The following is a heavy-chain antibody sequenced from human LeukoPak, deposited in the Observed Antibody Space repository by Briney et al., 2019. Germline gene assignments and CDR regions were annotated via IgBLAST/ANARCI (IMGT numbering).Heavy chain of an antibody. CDR2: INPSGGST. CDR3: ARDEGGDYGDYSPYFDY. CDR1: GYTFTNYY. V-gene: IGHV1-46*01. Sequence: ASVKVSCKASGYTFTNYYIHWARQAPGQGLEWMGIINPSGGSTAYAQKFQGRVTMTSDTSTSTVYMELSSLRSEDTAVYYCARDEGGDYGDYSPYFDYWGQGTLVTVSS. J-gene: IGHJ4*02. D-gene: IGHD4-17*01.